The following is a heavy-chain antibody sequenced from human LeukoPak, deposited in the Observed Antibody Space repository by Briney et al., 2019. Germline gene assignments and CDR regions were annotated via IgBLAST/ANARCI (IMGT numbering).Heavy chain of an antibody. CDR3: ARAPYPSGSGSHHYFDY. CDR2: ISTNSHYI. D-gene: IGHD3-10*01. J-gene: IGHJ4*02. CDR1: GFTFSSYS. V-gene: IGHV3-21*01. Sequence: GGSLRLSCAASGFTFSSYSMTWVRQAPGKGLEWVSSISTNSHYIFYADSMKGRFTISRDNDNNSLYLQMSSLSAEDTAVYYCARAPYPSGSGSHHYFDYWGQGTLVTVSS.